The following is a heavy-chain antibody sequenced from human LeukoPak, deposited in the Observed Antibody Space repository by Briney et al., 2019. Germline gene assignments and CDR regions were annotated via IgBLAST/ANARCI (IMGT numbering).Heavy chain of an antibody. Sequence: ASVKVSCKASGYTFTGYYMHWVRQAPGQGLEWMGWINPNSGGTNYAQKFQGRVTMTGDTSISTAYMELSRLRSDDTAVYYCARTLGIAVAGTWGTDYFDYWGQGTLVTVSS. D-gene: IGHD6-19*01. CDR2: INPNSGGT. CDR1: GYTFTGYY. J-gene: IGHJ4*02. V-gene: IGHV1-2*02. CDR3: ARTLGIAVAGTWGTDYFDY.